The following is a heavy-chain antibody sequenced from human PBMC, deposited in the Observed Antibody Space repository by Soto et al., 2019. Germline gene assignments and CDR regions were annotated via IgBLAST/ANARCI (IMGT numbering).Heavy chain of an antibody. Sequence: QVHLVQSGAEVKKPGASVKVSCKASGYTFTSYGITWVRQAPGQGLEWMGWISAHNGNTDDAQKLQGRVIVIRDTTTSTAYMELRSLSSDDTAVYYCAGGRYGDYWGQGALVTVSS. CDR2: ISAHNGNT. CDR1: GYTFTSYG. V-gene: IGHV1-18*01. J-gene: IGHJ4*02. D-gene: IGHD1-1*01. CDR3: AGGRYGDY.